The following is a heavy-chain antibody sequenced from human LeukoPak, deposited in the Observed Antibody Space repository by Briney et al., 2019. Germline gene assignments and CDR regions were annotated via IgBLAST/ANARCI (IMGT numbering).Heavy chain of an antibody. J-gene: IGHJ4*02. V-gene: IGHV3-74*01. Sequence: GGSLRLSCAASGFTFSSYWMNWVRQAPGKGLVWVSRIASDGSSTTYADSVKGRFSISKDNAKNTVYLQMNNLRAEDTAVYYCVSFYETYWGRGTLVTVSS. CDR3: VSFYETY. D-gene: IGHD2-2*01. CDR1: GFTFSSYW. CDR2: IASDGSST.